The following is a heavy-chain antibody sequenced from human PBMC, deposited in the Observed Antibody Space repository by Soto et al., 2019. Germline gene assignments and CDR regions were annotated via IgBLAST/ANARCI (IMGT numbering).Heavy chain of an antibody. CDR3: ARDPRPPSGWLGFWEYGMDV. CDR2: VNPDNGGT. V-gene: IGHV1-2*02. J-gene: IGHJ6*02. Sequence: QVHLVQSGAEVKKPGASVKVSCKASGYTFTGNYIHWVRQAPGQGLEWMGWVNPDNGGTTSAQKFQGRVTMTRDTSATTAYMELTRLTSDDTAVYYCARDPRPPSGWLGFWEYGMDVGGQGTTVTVSS. CDR1: GYTFTGNY. D-gene: IGHD3-3*01.